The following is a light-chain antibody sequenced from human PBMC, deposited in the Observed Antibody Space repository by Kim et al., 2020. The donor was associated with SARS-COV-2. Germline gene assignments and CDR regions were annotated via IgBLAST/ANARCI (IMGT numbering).Light chain of an antibody. CDR3: CSYAGSYTWV. J-gene: IGLJ3*02. CDR2: DVS. V-gene: IGLV2-11*01. CDR1: SSDVGGYNY. Sequence: QSALTQPRSVSGSPGQSVTISCTGTSSDVGGYNYVSWYQQHPGKVPKVMIYDVSERPSGVPDRFSGSKSGNTASLTISWLQAEDEADYYCCSYAGSYTWVFGGGTKLTVL.